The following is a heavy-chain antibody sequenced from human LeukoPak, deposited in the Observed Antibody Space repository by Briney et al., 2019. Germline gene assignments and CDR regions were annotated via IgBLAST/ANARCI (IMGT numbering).Heavy chain of an antibody. V-gene: IGHV3-64D*06. D-gene: IGHD6-25*01. Sequence: GGSLRLSCSASGFTLSSYPMHWVRPPPGKGLEYVSATSSNGGSTYYADSVKGRFTISRDNSRNTLYLQMSSLRAEDTAVYYCVWSAATSYDAFDIWGQGTMVTVSS. CDR3: VWSAATSYDAFDI. CDR1: GFTLSSYP. CDR2: TSSNGGST. J-gene: IGHJ3*02.